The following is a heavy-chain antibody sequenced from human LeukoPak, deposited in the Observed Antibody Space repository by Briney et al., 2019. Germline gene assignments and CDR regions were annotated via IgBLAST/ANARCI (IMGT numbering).Heavy chain of an antibody. D-gene: IGHD4-17*01. CDR3: ARAGGSTVSHSDY. Sequence: GGSLRLSCVVSEFNFGNYWMSWVRQTPGKGLEWVANIKQDGSDRYYVDSVKGRFTISKDNAKNSLYLQMNSLRAEDTAVYYCARAGGSTVSHSDYWGQGTLVTVSS. V-gene: IGHV3-7*01. CDR1: EFNFGNYW. J-gene: IGHJ4*02. CDR2: IKQDGSDR.